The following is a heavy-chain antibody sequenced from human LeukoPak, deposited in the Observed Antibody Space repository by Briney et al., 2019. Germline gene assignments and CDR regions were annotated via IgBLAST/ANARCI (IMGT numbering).Heavy chain of an antibody. D-gene: IGHD2-2*01. J-gene: IGHJ5*02. CDR3: ATYSSGAYCSSTSCYNWFDP. V-gene: IGHV1-24*01. CDR1: GYTLTELS. Sequence: ASVKVSCKVSGYTLTELSMHWVRQAPGKGLEWVGGFDPEYGETIYAQKFQGRVTMTEDTSTDTAYMELSSLRSEDTAVYYCATYSSGAYCSSTSCYNWFDPWGQGTLVTVSS. CDR2: FDPEYGET.